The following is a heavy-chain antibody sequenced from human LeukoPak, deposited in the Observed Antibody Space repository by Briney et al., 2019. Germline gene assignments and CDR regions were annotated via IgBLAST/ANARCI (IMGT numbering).Heavy chain of an antibody. D-gene: IGHD3-10*01. Sequence: PGGSLRLSCAASGFTFSSYGMSWVRQAPGKGLEWVSAISGSGGSTYYADSVKGRFTISRDNSKNTLYLQMNSLRAEDTAVYYCAKDRFWFSGSYPDYWGQGTLVTVSS. CDR1: GFTFSSYG. V-gene: IGHV3-23*01. J-gene: IGHJ4*02. CDR2: ISGSGGST. CDR3: AKDRFWFSGSYPDY.